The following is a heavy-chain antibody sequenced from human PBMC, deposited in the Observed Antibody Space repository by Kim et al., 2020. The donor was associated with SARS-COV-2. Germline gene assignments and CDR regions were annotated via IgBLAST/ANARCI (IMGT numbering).Heavy chain of an antibody. V-gene: IGHV3-30*04. D-gene: IGHD2-15*01. CDR2: ISFDGGKT. CDR3: ARDLGSDVIMDVAATPGDGFDI. CDR1: GFTFSRYP. Sequence: GGSLRLSCAASGFTFSRYPIHWVRQAPGKGLEWVAIISFDGGKTSYADFVKGRLTISRDNSKNTVYLQMNSLRAEDMAVYYCARDLGSDVIMDVAATPGDGFDIWGQGTLVTVSS. J-gene: IGHJ3*02.